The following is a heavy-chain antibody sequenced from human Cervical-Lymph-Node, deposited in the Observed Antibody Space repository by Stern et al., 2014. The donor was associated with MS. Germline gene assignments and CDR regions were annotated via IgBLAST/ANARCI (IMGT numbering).Heavy chain of an antibody. D-gene: IGHD2-2*02. CDR2: IHHSETT. J-gene: IGHJ4*02. Sequence: QVQLQQWGAGLLKPSETLSLTCVVSGGPFISFYWSWIRQPPGGGLEWIGEIHHSETTNYNPSLKGRSSISVDPPNKQSSLGLTSVTAADTAIYYCGTKTGIPPGYWGQGTLVTVSS. V-gene: IGHV4-34*01. CDR1: GGPFISFY. CDR3: GTKTGIPPGY.